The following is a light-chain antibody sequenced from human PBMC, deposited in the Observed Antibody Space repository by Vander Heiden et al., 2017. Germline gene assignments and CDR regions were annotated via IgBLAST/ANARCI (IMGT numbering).Light chain of an antibody. J-gene: IGLJ2*01. CDR2: DVS. V-gene: IGLV2-14*03. CDR1: SSDDGGYNY. Sequence: QSALTQPASVSGSPGQSITISCTGTSSDDGGYNYVSWYQQHPGKAPKLRIYDVSNRPSGVSNRFSGSKSGNTASLTISGLQAEDEADYYCSSYTSSSPVVFGGGTKLTVL. CDR3: SSYTSSSPVV.